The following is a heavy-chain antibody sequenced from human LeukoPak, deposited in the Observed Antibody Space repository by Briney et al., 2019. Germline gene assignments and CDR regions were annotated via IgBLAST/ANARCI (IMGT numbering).Heavy chain of an antibody. CDR1: GYTFTSYY. J-gene: IGHJ4*02. V-gene: IGHV1-2*02. Sequence: ASVKVSCKASGYTFTSYYMHWVRQAPGQGLEWMGIINPNSGGTNYAQKFQGRVTMTRDTSISTAYMELSRLRSDDTAVYYCARSTLLVGATNYWGQGTLVTVSS. CDR2: INPNSGGT. CDR3: ARSTLLVGATNY. D-gene: IGHD1-26*01.